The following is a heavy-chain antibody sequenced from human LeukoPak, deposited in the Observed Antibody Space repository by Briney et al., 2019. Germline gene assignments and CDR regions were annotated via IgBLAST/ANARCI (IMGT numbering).Heavy chain of an antibody. D-gene: IGHD3-3*01. Sequence: ASVKVSCKASGYTFTSYGISWVRQAPGQGLEWMGWISAYNGNTNYAQKLQGRVTMTTDTSTSTAYMERRSLRSDDTAVYYCARDRVGLRFLEWLTTRDYYMDVWGKGTTVTVSS. V-gene: IGHV1-18*01. CDR1: GYTFTSYG. CDR2: ISAYNGNT. CDR3: ARDRVGLRFLEWLTTRDYYMDV. J-gene: IGHJ6*03.